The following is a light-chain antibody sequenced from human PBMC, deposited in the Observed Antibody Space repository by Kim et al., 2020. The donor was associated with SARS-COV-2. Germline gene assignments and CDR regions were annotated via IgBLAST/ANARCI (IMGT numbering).Light chain of an antibody. CDR2: DAS. Sequence: ASVGDRVTITCRASQSVSSWMAWYQQKPGKAPKLLIYDASSLESGVPSRFSGSGSGTEFSLTISSLQPDDFATYYCQQYNSYSPTFGQGTKVDIK. CDR3: QQYNSYSPT. CDR1: QSVSSW. V-gene: IGKV1-5*01. J-gene: IGKJ1*01.